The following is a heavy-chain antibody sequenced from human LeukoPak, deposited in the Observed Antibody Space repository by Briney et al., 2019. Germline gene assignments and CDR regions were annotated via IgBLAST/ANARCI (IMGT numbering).Heavy chain of an antibody. CDR2: INPSGGST. Sequence: ASVKVSCKASGYTFTSYYMHWVRQAPGQGLEWMGIINPSGGSTNYAQKLQGRVTMTTDTSTSTAYMELRSLRSDDTAVYYCARGGSPHYMDVWGKGTTVTVSS. CDR3: ARGGSPHYMDV. CDR1: GYTFTSYY. D-gene: IGHD1-26*01. J-gene: IGHJ6*03. V-gene: IGHV1-46*01.